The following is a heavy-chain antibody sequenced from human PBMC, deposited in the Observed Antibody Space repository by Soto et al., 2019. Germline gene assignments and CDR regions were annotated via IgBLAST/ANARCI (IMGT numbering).Heavy chain of an antibody. CDR1: GFTFSSYA. V-gene: IGHV3-23*01. CDR3: AKEWLHDRFYYYYGMDV. CDR2: ISGSGGST. J-gene: IGHJ6*02. D-gene: IGHD5-12*01. Sequence: GGSLRLSCAASGFTFSSYAMSWVRQAPGKGLEWVSAISGSGGSTYYADSVKGRFTISRDNSKNTLYLQMNSLRAEDTAVYYCAKEWLHDRFYYYYGMDVWGQGTTVTVSS.